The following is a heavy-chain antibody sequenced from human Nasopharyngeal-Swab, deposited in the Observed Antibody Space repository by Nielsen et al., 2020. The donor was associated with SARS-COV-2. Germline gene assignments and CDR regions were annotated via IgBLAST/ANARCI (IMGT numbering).Heavy chain of an antibody. CDR3: ARVGTPTMVRGVNWFDP. J-gene: IGHJ5*02. D-gene: IGHD3-10*01. CDR1: GGSISTYY. Sequence: SETLSLTCTVSGGSISTYYWSWIRQPPGKGLEWIGYIYDIGSINYNPSLKSRATISVDTSKNQFSLNLSSVTAADTAVYYCARVGTPTMVRGVNWFDPWGQGTLVIVSS. V-gene: IGHV4-59*01. CDR2: IYDIGSI.